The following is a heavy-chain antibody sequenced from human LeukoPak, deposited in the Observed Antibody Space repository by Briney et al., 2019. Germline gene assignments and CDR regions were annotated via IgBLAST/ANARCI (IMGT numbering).Heavy chain of an antibody. CDR3: GASTVTVTYYYMAV. CDR2: IIPGLGTT. J-gene: IGHJ6*03. Sequence: SVKVSRKAAGGSFSTHAIIWVRQAPGQGLEWMGGIIPGLGTTNSAQRFQDRLSLTGDESTGTASLELTSLRPEDSAVYYCGASTVTVTYYYMAVWGKGTPITVSS. V-gene: IGHV1-69*13. CDR1: GGSFSTHA. D-gene: IGHD2-21*02.